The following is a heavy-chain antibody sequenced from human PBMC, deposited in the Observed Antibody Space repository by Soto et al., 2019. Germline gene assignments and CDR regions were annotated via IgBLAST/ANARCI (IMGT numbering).Heavy chain of an antibody. CDR3: AGGSVVGKLGH. CDR1: GGSISSGGYY. J-gene: IGHJ4*02. Sequence: KPSETLSLTCTVSGGSISSGGYYWSWIRQHPGKGLEWIGYIYYSGSTYYNPSLKSRVTISVDTSKNQFSLKLGSVTAADTAVYYCAGGSVVGKLGHWGQGTLVTVSS. D-gene: IGHD2-15*01. CDR2: IYYSGST. V-gene: IGHV4-31*03.